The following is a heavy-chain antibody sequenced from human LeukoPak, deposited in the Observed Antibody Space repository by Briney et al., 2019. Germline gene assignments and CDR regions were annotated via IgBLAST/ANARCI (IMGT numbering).Heavy chain of an antibody. V-gene: IGHV3-30-3*01. CDR3: ARGRGFSASAGPDY. CDR1: GFTFSSYA. J-gene: IGHJ4*02. Sequence: PGGSLRLSCAASGFTFSSYAMHWVRQAPVKGLEWVAVISYDGSNKYYADSVKGRFTISRDNSKNTLYLQMNSLRAEDTAVYYCARGRGFSASAGPDYWGQGTLVTVSS. CDR2: ISYDGSNK. D-gene: IGHD5-12*01.